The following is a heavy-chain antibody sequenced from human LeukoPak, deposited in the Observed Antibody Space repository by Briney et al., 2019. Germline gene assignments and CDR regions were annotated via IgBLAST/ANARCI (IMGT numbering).Heavy chain of an antibody. V-gene: IGHV1-2*06. J-gene: IGHJ4*02. CDR1: GYTFTGYY. CDR3: AQMATTLTRNFDY. CDR2: INPNSGGT. D-gene: IGHD5-24*01. Sequence: GESLKISCKASGYTFTGYYMHWVRQAPGQGLEWMGRINPNSGGTNYAQKFQGRVTMTRDTSISTAYMELSRLRSDDTAVYYCAQMATTLTRNFDYWGQGTLVTVSS.